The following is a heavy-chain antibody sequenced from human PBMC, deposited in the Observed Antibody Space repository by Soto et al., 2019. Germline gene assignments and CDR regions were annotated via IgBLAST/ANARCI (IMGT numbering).Heavy chain of an antibody. CDR1: GFTFSSYS. V-gene: IGHV3-21*01. Sequence: EVQLVESGGGLVKPGGSLRLSCAASGFTFSSYSMNWVRQAPGKGLEWVSSISSSSSYIYYADSVKGRFTISRDNAKNSLYQQMNSLRAEDTAVYYCARDGEVRAYSSGWYGSYFDYWGQGTLVTVSS. J-gene: IGHJ4*02. CDR2: ISSSSSYI. CDR3: ARDGEVRAYSSGWYGSYFDY. D-gene: IGHD6-19*01.